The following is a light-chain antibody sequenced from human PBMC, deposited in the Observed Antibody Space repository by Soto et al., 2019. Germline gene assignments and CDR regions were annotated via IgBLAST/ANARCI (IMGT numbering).Light chain of an antibody. CDR2: GTS. CDR3: QQSSDSIT. Sequence: EIVFTYSPVTFSFSPVERATLSCRASHRVSGNSLAWYQQKPGQPPRLLIYGTSRRATGVPARFSGRGSGADFTLTISSLETEDFAVYYCQQSSDSITFGQGTRLEIK. J-gene: IGKJ5*01. CDR1: HRVSGNS. V-gene: IGKV3D-20*02.